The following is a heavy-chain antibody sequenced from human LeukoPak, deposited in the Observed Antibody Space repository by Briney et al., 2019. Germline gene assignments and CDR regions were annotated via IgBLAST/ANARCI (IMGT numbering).Heavy chain of an antibody. CDR2: INPNSGGT. V-gene: IGHV1-2*02. J-gene: IGHJ4*02. D-gene: IGHD6-19*01. CDR3: ARKASVGYSSGWYYDY. Sequence: ASVKVSCKASGYTFTGYYMHWVRQAPGQGLEWMGWINPNSGGTNYAQKFQGRVTMTRDAPISTAYMELSRLRSDGTAVYYCARKASVGYSSGWYYDYWGQGTLVTVSS. CDR1: GYTFTGYY.